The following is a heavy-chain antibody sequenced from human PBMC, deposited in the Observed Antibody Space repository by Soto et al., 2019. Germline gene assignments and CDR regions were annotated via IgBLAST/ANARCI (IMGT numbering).Heavy chain of an antibody. Sequence: GASVKVSCKASGYTFTSYAMHWVRQAPGQRLEWMGWINAGNGDTKYSQKFQGRVTITRDTSASTAYMELSSLRSEDTAVYYCARVGSAAHLGHNWFDPWGQGTLVTVSS. J-gene: IGHJ5*02. D-gene: IGHD3-16*01. CDR3: ARVGSAAHLGHNWFDP. V-gene: IGHV1-3*01. CDR1: GYTFTSYA. CDR2: INAGNGDT.